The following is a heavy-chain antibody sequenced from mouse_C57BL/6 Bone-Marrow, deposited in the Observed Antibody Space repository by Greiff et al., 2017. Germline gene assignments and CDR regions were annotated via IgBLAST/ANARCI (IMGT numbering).Heavy chain of an antibody. J-gene: IGHJ2*01. Sequence: EVKLMESGAELVRPGASVKLSCTASGFNIKDDYMHWVKQRPEQGLVWIGWIDPENGDTEYASKFQGKATITADTSSNTAYLQLSSLTSEDTAVYYCTTESLITTDYWGQGTTLTVSS. CDR3: TTESLITTDY. V-gene: IGHV14-4*01. D-gene: IGHD1-1*01. CDR2: IDPENGDT. CDR1: GFNIKDDY.